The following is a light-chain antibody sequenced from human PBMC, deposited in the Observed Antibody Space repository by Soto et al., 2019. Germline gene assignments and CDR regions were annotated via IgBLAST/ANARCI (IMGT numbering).Light chain of an antibody. CDR2: EVS. J-gene: IGLJ2*01. V-gene: IGLV2-23*02. CDR3: CSYAGSSTYVV. CDR1: SSDVGSYNL. Sequence: QSVLTQPASVSGSPGQSITISCTGTSSDVGSYNLVSWYQQHPGKAPKLMIYEVSKRPSGVSNRFSGSKSGNTASLTISGLQAEDEADYYCCSYAGSSTYVVFGGCTKLTV.